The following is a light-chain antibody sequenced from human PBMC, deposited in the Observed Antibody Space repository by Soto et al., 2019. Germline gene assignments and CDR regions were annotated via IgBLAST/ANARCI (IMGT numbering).Light chain of an antibody. CDR2: GAS. CDR3: QQYNNWPPCT. J-gene: IGKJ2*02. V-gene: IGKV3-15*01. Sequence: IVMTQSPATLSVSPGERATLSCRASQSVSSNLAWYQHKPGQAPRLLIYGASSRATGIPARFSGSGSGTEFTLTISSLQSEDFAVYYCQQYNNWPPCTFGQGTKVDIK. CDR1: QSVSSN.